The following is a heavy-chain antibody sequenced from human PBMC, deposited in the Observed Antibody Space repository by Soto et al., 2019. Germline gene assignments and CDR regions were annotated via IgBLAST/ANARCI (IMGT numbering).Heavy chain of an antibody. CDR2: IIPIFGDT. CDR3: ARHHGPTTSENWFDP. CDR1: GGTFSSYA. Sequence: SVKVSCKASGGTFSSYAISWVRQAPGQGLEWMGGIIPIFGDTKYAQKFQGRVTMTTDTSTTTAYLELRSLRSDDTAVYYCARHHGPTTSENWFDPWGQGTLVTVSS. V-gene: IGHV1-69*05. J-gene: IGHJ5*02. D-gene: IGHD5-12*01.